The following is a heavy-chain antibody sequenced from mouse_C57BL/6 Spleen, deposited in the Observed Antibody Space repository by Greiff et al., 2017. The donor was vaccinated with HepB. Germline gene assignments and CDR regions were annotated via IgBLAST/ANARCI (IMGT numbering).Heavy chain of an antibody. D-gene: IGHD1-1*01. CDR3: ARWDYYGSSWNFDY. J-gene: IGHJ2*01. Sequence: EVQLQQSGPELVKPGASVKISCKASGYTFTDYYMNWVKQSHGKSLEWIGDINPNNGGTSYHQKFKGKATLTVDKSSSTAYMELRSLTSEDSAVYYCARWDYYGSSWNFDYWGQGTTLTVSS. CDR2: INPNNGGT. V-gene: IGHV1-26*01. CDR1: GYTFTDYY.